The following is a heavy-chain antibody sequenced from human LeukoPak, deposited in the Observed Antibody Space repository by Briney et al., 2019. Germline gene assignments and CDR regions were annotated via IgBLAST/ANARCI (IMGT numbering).Heavy chain of an antibody. CDR1: GYSFTSYW. CDR2: IYPGDSDT. Sequence: KRGESLKISCKGSGYSFTSYWIGWVRQMPGKGLEWMGIIYPGDSDTRYSPSFQGQVTISAGKSISTAYLQWSSLKASDTAMYYCARGDYCSSTSCSFDPWGQGTLVTVSS. D-gene: IGHD2-2*01. CDR3: ARGDYCSSTSCSFDP. V-gene: IGHV5-51*01. J-gene: IGHJ5*02.